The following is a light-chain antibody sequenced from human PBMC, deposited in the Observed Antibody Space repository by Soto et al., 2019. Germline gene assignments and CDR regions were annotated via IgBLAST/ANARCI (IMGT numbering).Light chain of an antibody. V-gene: IGKV1-5*01. J-gene: IGKJ1*01. CDR3: QQLYTLPFT. CDR1: QTISSW. Sequence: DIQMTQSPSTLSGSVGDRVTITCRASQTISSWLAWYQQKPGKAPKLLIYEASTLQSGVPSRFSGSGSGTEFTLTIRGLLPEDFAAYHCQQLYTLPFTFGQGTKV. CDR2: EAS.